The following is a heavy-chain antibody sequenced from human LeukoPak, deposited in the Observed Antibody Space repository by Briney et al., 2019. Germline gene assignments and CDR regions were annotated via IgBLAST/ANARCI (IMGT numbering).Heavy chain of an antibody. J-gene: IGHJ4*02. D-gene: IGHD3-22*01. CDR1: GYSFTSYW. V-gene: IGHV5-51*01. CDR2: IYPGNSNT. CDR3: ARRDYYDGQDY. Sequence: GESLKISCKGSGYSFTSYWIGWVRQMPGKGLEWMGIIYPGNSNTRYRPSFQGQVTISADKSISTAYLQWNSLKASDTAMYYCARRDYYDGQDYWGQGTLVTVSS.